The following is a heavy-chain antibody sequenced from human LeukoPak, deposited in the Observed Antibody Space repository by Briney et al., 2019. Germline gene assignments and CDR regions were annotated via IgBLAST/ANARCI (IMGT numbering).Heavy chain of an antibody. CDR2: INPNSGGT. V-gene: IGHV1-2*02. Sequence: GASVKVSCKASGYTFTGYYMHWVRQAPGQGLEWMGWINPNSGGTNYAQKFRGRVTMTRDTSISTAYMELSRLRSDDTAVYYCARDTYYDILTGYLVFDNWGQGTLVTVSS. J-gene: IGHJ4*02. CDR3: ARDTYYDILTGYLVFDN. CDR1: GYTFTGYY. D-gene: IGHD3-9*01.